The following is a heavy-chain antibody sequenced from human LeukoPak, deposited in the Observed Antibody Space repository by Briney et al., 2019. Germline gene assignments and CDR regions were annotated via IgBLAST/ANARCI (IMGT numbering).Heavy chain of an antibody. CDR1: GFTFDDYA. V-gene: IGHV3-9*01. D-gene: IGHD3-10*01. CDR2: ISWNSGSI. CDR3: ARFISLGA. Sequence: GRSLRLSCAASGFTFDDYAMHWVRQAPGKGLEWVSGISWNSGSIGYVDSVKGRFTISRDNAKKSLYLQMNSLRVEDTAVYYCARFISLGAWGQGTLVTVSS. J-gene: IGHJ5*02.